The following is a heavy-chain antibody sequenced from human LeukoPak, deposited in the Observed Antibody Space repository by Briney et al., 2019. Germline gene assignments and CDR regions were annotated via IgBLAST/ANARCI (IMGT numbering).Heavy chain of an antibody. V-gene: IGHV4-34*01. CDR1: GGSFSGYY. Sequence: SETLSLTCAVYGGSFSGYYWSWIRQPPGKGLEWIGEINHSGSTNYNPSLKSRVTISVDTSKNQFSLKLSSVTAADTAVYYCARGNYYDSSGYYFDYWGQGTLVTVSS. D-gene: IGHD3-22*01. J-gene: IGHJ4*02. CDR2: INHSGST. CDR3: ARGNYYDSSGYYFDY.